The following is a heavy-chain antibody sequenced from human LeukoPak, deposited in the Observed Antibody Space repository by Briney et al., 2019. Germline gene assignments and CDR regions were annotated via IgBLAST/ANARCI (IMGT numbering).Heavy chain of an antibody. J-gene: IGHJ6*03. D-gene: IGHD2-2*01. V-gene: IGHV3-72*01. CDR2: SRNKAQSYTT. CDR3: IRGCGSSSCDDKYYYYMDV. CDR1: GFTFSDYY. Sequence: GGSLRLSCAVSGFTFSDYYIDWVRQAPGKGLEWVGRSRNKAQSYTTEYAASVKGRFTISREDSENSLYLQMNSLKIEDTAMYYCIRGCGSSSCDDKYYYYMDVWGKGTTVTVSS.